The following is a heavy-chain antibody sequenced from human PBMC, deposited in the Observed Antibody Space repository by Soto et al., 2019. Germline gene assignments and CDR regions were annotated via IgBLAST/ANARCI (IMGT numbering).Heavy chain of an antibody. CDR2: INTNSGGT. J-gene: IGHJ6*02. CDR3: AREKGVVRTYYDYYGMDV. Sequence: QVQLVQSGAEVKKPGASVKVSCTASGYAFTAYYMHWVRQAPGQGLESMGWINTNSGGTNYAQKFQGWVTMTRDTSISTAYMELSRLGSYDTAVYYCAREKGVVRTYYDYYGMDVWGQGTTVTVSS. D-gene: IGHD2-2*01. CDR1: GYAFTAYY. V-gene: IGHV1-2*04.